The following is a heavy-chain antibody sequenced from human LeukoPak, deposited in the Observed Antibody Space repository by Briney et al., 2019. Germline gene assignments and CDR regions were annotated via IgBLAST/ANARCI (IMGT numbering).Heavy chain of an antibody. CDR2: IYYSGST. D-gene: IGHD3-3*01. J-gene: IGHJ6*02. CDR1: GGSISSSSYY. CDR3: ARVNFWSGYNNREGGFSMDV. Sequence: SETLSLTCTVSGGSISSSSYYWGWIRQPPGKGLEWIGSIYYSGSTYYNPSLKSRVTMSIDTSKNQFSLKLTSVTAADTAVYYCARVNFWSGYNNREGGFSMDVWGQGTTVTVSS. V-gene: IGHV4-39*07.